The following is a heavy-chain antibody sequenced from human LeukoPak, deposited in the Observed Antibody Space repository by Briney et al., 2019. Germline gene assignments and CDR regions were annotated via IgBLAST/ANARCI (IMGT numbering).Heavy chain of an antibody. CDR3: ARVYDILTGYYKYNWFDP. CDR2: ISAYNGNT. J-gene: IGHJ5*02. Sequence: ASVKVSCKASGYTFTSYGISWVRQAPGQGLEWMGWISAYNGNTNYAQKLQGRVTMTTDTSTSTAYMELRSLRSDDTAVYYCARVYDILTGYYKYNWFDPWGQGTLVTVSS. V-gene: IGHV1-18*01. D-gene: IGHD3-9*01. CDR1: GYTFTSYG.